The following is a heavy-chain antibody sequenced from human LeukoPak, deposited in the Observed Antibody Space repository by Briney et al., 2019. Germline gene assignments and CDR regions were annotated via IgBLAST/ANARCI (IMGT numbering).Heavy chain of an antibody. J-gene: IGHJ4*02. Sequence: ASVKVSCKASGYTFSGHYMHWVRQAPGQGLEWMGWINPNNGDTKYVQKFQGRVTMTRDTSISTAYMELSSLRSDDTTQYYFAREPTYCGGDCKSFDYWGQGTLVTGSS. V-gene: IGHV1-2*02. CDR3: AREPTYCGGDCKSFDY. CDR2: INPNNGDT. D-gene: IGHD2-21*02. CDR1: GYTFSGHY.